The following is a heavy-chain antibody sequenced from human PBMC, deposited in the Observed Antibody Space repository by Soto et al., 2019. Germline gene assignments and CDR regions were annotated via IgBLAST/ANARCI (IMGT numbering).Heavy chain of an antibody. D-gene: IGHD3-16*01. Sequence: SETLSLTXAVSGYSISSGYYWGWIRQPPGKGLEWIGSIYHSGSTYYNPSLKSRVTISVDTSKNQFSLKLSSVTAADTAVYYCARGGWFDPWGQGTLVTVSS. CDR1: GYSISSGYY. CDR2: IYHSGST. V-gene: IGHV4-38-2*01. J-gene: IGHJ5*02. CDR3: ARGGWFDP.